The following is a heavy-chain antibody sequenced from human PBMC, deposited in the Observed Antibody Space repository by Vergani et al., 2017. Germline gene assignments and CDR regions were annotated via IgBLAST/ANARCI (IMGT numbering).Heavy chain of an antibody. Sequence: EVQLVESGGGLVKPGGSLRLSCAASGFTFSSYSMNWVRQAPGKGLEWVSSISSSSSYIYYADSVKGRFTISRDNAKNSLYLQMNSLRAEDTAVYYCARVPGIAAVTNWFDPWGQGTLVTVSS. V-gene: IGHV3-21*01. J-gene: IGHJ5*02. CDR1: GFTFSSYS. CDR2: ISSSSSYI. D-gene: IGHD6-13*01. CDR3: ARVPGIAAVTNWFDP.